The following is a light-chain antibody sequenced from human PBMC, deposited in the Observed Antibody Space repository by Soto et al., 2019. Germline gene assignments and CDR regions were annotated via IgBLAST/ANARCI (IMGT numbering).Light chain of an antibody. V-gene: IGKV3-20*01. CDR1: QSVSSSH. J-gene: IGKJ1*01. CDR2: GAT. Sequence: EIVLTQSPGTLSLSQGERSTLXXRASQSVSSSHLAWYQQNPGQAPRLXIYGATSRATGIPDRFSGSGAGTDFTLTISRLEPEDFAVYYCQQYGTSAGTFGQGTKVDIK. CDR3: QQYGTSAGT.